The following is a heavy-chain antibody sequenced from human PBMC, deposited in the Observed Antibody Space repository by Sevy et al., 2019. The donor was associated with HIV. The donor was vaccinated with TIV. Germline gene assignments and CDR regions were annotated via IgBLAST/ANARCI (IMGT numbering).Heavy chain of an antibody. V-gene: IGHV4-59*01. CDR2: MSNTGNS. CDR3: ARAWGRGELLAGLNH. CDR1: AGSISVYY. J-gene: IGHJ5*02. Sequence: SETLSLTCAVSAGSISVYYWSWIRQPPGKGLEWIGYMSNTGNSYYNPSLKSRVTIAVDTSNNQFSLRLTSVTPADTALYFCARAWGRGELLAGLNHWGQGTLVTVSS. D-gene: IGHD1-26*01.